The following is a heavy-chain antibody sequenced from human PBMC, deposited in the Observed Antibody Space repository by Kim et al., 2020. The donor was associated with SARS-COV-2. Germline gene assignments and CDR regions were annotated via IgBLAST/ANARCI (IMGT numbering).Heavy chain of an antibody. Sequence: ASVKVSCKTSGYSFTTYGISWVRQAPGQGLEWMGWVGPYNGNPTYAQKFQDRVTMTTDTSTTTAYMELRNLRSDDTAVYYCARVSSDYSYDMDVWGQGTTVIVSS. J-gene: IGHJ6*02. CDR1: GYSFTTYG. CDR2: VGPYNGNP. CDR3: ARVSSDYSYDMDV. D-gene: IGHD4-4*01. V-gene: IGHV1-18*01.